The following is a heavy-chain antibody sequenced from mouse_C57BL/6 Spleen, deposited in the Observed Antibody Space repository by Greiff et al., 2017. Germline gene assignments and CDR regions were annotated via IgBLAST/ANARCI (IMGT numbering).Heavy chain of an antibody. V-gene: IGHV1-69*01. D-gene: IGHD1-1*01. Sequence: VQLQQPGAELVMPGASVKLSCKASGYTFTSYWMHWVKQRPGQGLEWIGEIDPSDSYTKYNQKFKGKSTLTVDKSSSTAYMQLSSLTSEDSAVYYCARGTTVVEYFDYWGQGTTLTVSS. CDR3: ARGTTVVEYFDY. J-gene: IGHJ2*01. CDR1: GYTFTSYW. CDR2: IDPSDSYT.